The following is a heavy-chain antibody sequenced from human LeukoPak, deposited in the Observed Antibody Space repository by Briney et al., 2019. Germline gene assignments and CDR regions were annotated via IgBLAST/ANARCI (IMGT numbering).Heavy chain of an antibody. V-gene: IGHV1-69*13. CDR3: AKVGAITTAYYYMDV. CDR2: IIPIFGTA. CDR1: GYTFTSYA. Sequence: SVKVSCKASGYTFTSYAICWVRQAPGQGLEWMGGIIPIFGTANYAQKFQGRVTITADESTSTAYMELSSLRSEDTAVYYCAKVGAITTAYYYMDVWGKGTTVTVSS. J-gene: IGHJ6*03. D-gene: IGHD1-26*01.